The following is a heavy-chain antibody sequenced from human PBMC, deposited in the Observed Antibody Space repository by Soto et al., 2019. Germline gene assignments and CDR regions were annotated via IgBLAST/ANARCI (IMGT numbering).Heavy chain of an antibody. CDR3: ARDTMVRGVWYAFDI. CDR2: IYHSGST. J-gene: IGHJ3*02. D-gene: IGHD3-10*01. V-gene: IGHV4-39*07. CDR1: GGSISSSSYY. Sequence: PSETLSLTCTVSGGSISSSSYYWGWIRQPPGKGLGWIGSIYHSGSTYYNPSLKSRVTISVDRSKNQFSLKLSSVTAADTAVYYCARDTMVRGVWYAFDIWGQGTMVTVSS.